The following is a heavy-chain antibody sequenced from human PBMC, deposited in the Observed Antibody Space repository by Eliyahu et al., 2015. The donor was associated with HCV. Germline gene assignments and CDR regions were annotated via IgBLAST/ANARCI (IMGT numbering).Heavy chain of an antibody. Sequence: QVLLVESGGGVFQPGXSLXLSCAASGFIFSXXGMXWXRQAPGKGLEWVAVIWYDGSNTYYADPVKGRFTISRDSSKNTVYLQMNSLRPEDTAVYYCARDNTMVLDFWDQGTLVTVSS. CDR2: IWYDGSNT. D-gene: IGHD3-10*01. CDR1: GFIFSXXG. J-gene: IGHJ4*01. CDR3: ARDNTMVLDF. V-gene: IGHV3-33*08.